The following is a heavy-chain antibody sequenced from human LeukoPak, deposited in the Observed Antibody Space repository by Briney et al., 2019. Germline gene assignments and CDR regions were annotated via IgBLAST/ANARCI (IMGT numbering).Heavy chain of an antibody. D-gene: IGHD6-6*01. J-gene: IGHJ3*02. Sequence: GRSLRLPCAASGFTFSSYAMHWVRQAPGKGLEWVAVISYDGSNKYYADSVKGRFTISRDNAKNSLYLQMNSLRAEDTAVYYCARDLRISSSPWDDAFDIWGQGTMVTVSS. CDR2: ISYDGSNK. CDR1: GFTFSSYA. CDR3: ARDLRISSSPWDDAFDI. V-gene: IGHV3-30*04.